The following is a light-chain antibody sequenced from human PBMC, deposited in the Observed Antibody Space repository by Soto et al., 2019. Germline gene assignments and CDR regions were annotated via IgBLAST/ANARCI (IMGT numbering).Light chain of an antibody. V-gene: IGKV2-30*02. Sequence: EGVMTQSPLSLPVTLGQPASISCRSSQSLVHSDVNTYVIWFHQSPGQSQRRLIYKVPNWDSGDPDRFSGSGSGTDFTLTISRVGAEDVGVYYCMQGSHWPSTCGQGTKVEVK. CDR2: KVP. CDR1: QSLVHSDVNTY. J-gene: IGKJ1*01. CDR3: MQGSHWPST.